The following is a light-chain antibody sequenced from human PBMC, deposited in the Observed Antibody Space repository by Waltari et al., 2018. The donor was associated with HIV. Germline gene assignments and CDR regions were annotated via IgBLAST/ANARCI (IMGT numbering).Light chain of an antibody. CDR2: DSN. CDR1: SSNIGNNY. V-gene: IGLV1-51*01. Sequence: QSVLTQPPSVSAAPGQKVFISCSASSSNIGNNYASWYQQLPGTAPKLLMYDSNKRPSGIPDRFSGSKSGTSATLAITGLQTGDEADYYCVTWDFSLSAVVFGGGTKLTVL. J-gene: IGLJ3*02. CDR3: VTWDFSLSAVV.